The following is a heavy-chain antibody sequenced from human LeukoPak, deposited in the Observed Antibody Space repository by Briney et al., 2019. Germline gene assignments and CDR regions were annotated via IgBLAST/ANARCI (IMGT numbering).Heavy chain of an antibody. D-gene: IGHD3-22*01. CDR1: GFTFSTSA. V-gene: IGHV3-23*01. CDR2: ISGSGGST. Sequence: GGSLRLSCAASGFTFSTSAMSWVRQAPGEGLEWVSAISGSGGSTYYADSVKGRFTISRDNSKNTLYLQMNSLRAEDTAVYYCAKSDYYYDSSGYYGLCYFDYWGQGTLVTVSS. CDR3: AKSDYYYDSSGYYGLCYFDY. J-gene: IGHJ4*02.